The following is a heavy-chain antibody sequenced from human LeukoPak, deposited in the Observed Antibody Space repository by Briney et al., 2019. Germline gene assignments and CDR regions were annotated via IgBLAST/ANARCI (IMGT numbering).Heavy chain of an antibody. Sequence: SETLSLTRTVSGGSISSYYWRWIWQPPGEGLGWIGYMYYCGITTHPPPTKPRDIMSVDTYKHPFSLKLSSGTAADTAVYHCARHAGVSKAYARRDSWGARTLVTVSP. CDR2: MYYCGIT. V-gene: IGHV4-59*08. CDR3: ARHAGVSKAYARRDS. D-gene: IGHD5/OR15-5a*01. CDR1: GGSISSYY. J-gene: IGHJ4*02.